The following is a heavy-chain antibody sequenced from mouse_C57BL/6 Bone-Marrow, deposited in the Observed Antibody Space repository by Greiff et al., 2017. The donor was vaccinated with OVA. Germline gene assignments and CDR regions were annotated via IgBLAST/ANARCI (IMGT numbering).Heavy chain of an antibody. CDR1: GYTFTSYW. CDR2: IYPGSGST. CDR3: ARVGRPYYYGRRAMDD. V-gene: IGHV1-55*01. J-gene: IGHJ4*01. Sequence: QVQLQQPGAELVKPGASVKMSCKASGYTFTSYWITWVKQRPGQGLEWIGDIYPGSGSTNYNEKFKSKATLTVDTSSSTAYMQLSSLTSEDSAVYYCARVGRPYYYGRRAMDDWGQGTSVTVSS. D-gene: IGHD1-1*01.